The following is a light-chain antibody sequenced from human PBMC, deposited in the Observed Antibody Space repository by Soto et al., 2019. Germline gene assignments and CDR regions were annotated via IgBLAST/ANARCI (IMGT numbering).Light chain of an antibody. CDR3: QEYNTWPWT. J-gene: IGKJ1*01. CDR1: QSVNNN. V-gene: IGKV3-15*01. CDR2: GAS. Sequence: ETLMTQSPATLSVSPGERATLSFRASQSVNNNLAWYQQKLGQALRVLIYGASTRATGIPARFTGSGSGTEFILTITSLQSEDSAVYYCQEYNTWPWTFGQGTKVDIK.